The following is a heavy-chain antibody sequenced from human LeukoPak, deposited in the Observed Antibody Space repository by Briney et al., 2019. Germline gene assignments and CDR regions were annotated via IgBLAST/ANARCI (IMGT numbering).Heavy chain of an antibody. D-gene: IGHD1-7*01. V-gene: IGHV3-7*01. CDR1: GFAFSSYW. CDR3: ARGQTTFGP. Sequence: GGSLRLSCAVSGFAFSSYWMSWVRQAPGKGLEWVANIKRDGSEKYYVDSVKGRFTISRDNAKNSLFLQMNSLTAEDTAVYYCARGQTTFGPWSQGTLVTVSS. J-gene: IGHJ5*02. CDR2: IKRDGSEK.